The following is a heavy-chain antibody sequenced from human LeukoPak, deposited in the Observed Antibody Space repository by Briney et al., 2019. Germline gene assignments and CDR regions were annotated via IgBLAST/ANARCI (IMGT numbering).Heavy chain of an antibody. J-gene: IGHJ4*02. V-gene: IGHV3-30*02. D-gene: IGHD3-3*01. CDR3: AKSVGRLYYDFWSGYPPDY. CDR2: IHYDSSTE. Sequence: GGSLRLSCAASGFAFSSYGMHWVRQAPGKGLEWVAYIHYDSSTEDYADSVKGRFTISRDNSKNTLYLQMNSLRAEDTAVYYCAKSVGRLYYDFWSGYPPDYWGQGTLVTVSS. CDR1: GFAFSSYG.